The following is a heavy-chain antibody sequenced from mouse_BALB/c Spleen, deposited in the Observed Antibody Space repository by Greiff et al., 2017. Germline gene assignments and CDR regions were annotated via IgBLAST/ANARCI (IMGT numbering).Heavy chain of an antibody. CDR3: ARDPGFYFDY. V-gene: IGHV5-6-3*01. CDR2: INSNGGST. J-gene: IGHJ2*01. Sequence: EVMLVESGGGLVQPGGSLKLSCAASGFTFSSYGMSWVRQTPDKRLELVATINSNGGSTYYPDSVKGRFTISRDNAKNTLYLQMSSLKSEDTAMYYCARDPGFYFDYWGQGTTRTVSS. CDR1: GFTFSSYG. D-gene: IGHD4-1*01.